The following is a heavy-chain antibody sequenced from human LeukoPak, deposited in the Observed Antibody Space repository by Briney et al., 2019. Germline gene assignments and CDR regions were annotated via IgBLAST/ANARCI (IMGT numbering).Heavy chain of an antibody. CDR3: ARDGVVGARRNYMDV. CDR1: GFTFSSYS. V-gene: IGHV3-23*01. CDR2: ISGSGGST. J-gene: IGHJ6*03. Sequence: GGSLRLSCAASGFTFSSYSMNWVRQAPGKGLEWVSAISGSGGSTYYADSVKGRFTISRDNSKNTLYLQMNSLRAEDTAVYYCARDGVVGARRNYMDVWGKGTTVSVSS. D-gene: IGHD1-26*01.